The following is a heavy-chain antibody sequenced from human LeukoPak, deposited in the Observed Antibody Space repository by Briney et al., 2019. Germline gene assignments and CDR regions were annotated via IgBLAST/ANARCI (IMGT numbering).Heavy chain of an antibody. CDR1: GSTFSSYA. J-gene: IGHJ5*02. V-gene: IGHV1-69*01. CDR3: AREYYDFWSGYLYLGSFDP. D-gene: IGHD3-3*01. Sequence: SVKVSCEASGSTFSSYAISWVRQAPGQGLEWMGGIIPIFGTANYAQKFQGRVTITADESTSTAYMELSSLRSEDTAVYYCAREYYDFWSGYLYLGSFDPWGQGTLVTVSS. CDR2: IIPIFGTA.